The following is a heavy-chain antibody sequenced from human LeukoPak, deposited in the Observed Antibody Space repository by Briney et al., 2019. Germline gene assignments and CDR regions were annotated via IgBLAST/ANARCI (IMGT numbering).Heavy chain of an antibody. J-gene: IGHJ4*02. Sequence: PSETLSLTCTVSGGSMSNYYWTWMRQPPGKGLEWVGYIYYSGSTNYNPSLKSRVTISVDTSKNQFSLKLSSVTAADTAVYYCARLRDYGSGTYYNDYWAREPWSPSPQ. CDR2: IYYSGST. CDR3: ARLRDYGSGTYYNDY. V-gene: IGHV4-59*08. D-gene: IGHD3-10*01. CDR1: GGSMSNYY.